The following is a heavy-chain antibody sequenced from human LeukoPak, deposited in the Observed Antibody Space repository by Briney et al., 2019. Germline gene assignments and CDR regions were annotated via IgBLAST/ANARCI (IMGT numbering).Heavy chain of an antibody. CDR2: ISYDGTNK. CDR1: GFTFSSYA. CDR3: ARDLKGWGESSGYSDY. V-gene: IGHV3-30*01. Sequence: PGRSLRLSCAASGFTFSSYAMHWVRQAPGKGLEWVALISYDGTNKFYEDSVKGRFTISRDNSKNTLFLQVNSLRAEDTAVYYCARDLKGWGESSGYSDYWGQGTLVTVSS. D-gene: IGHD3-22*01. J-gene: IGHJ4*02.